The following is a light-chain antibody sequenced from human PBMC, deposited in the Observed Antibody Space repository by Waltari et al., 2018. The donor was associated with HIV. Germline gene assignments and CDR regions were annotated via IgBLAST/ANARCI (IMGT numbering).Light chain of an antibody. CDR2: DVN. J-gene: IGLJ3*02. Sequence: QSALTQPRSVSGSPGQSVTISCTGTSSDVGYYNYVSWYQQHPGKAPKPMIFDVNKRPSGVPDRFSGSKSGNTASLTISGLQAEDEADYYCCSYADDYTWVFGGGTKLTVL. CDR3: CSYADDYTWV. CDR1: SSDVGYYNY. V-gene: IGLV2-11*01.